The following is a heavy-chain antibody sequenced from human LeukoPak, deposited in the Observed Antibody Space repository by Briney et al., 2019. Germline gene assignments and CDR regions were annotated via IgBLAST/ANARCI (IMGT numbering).Heavy chain of an antibody. CDR2: ISGSGGST. CDR1: GFTFSTYA. V-gene: IGHV3-23*01. CDR3: AKSQGGYCSSTSCLPFDY. Sequence: PGGSLRLSCAASGFTFSTYAMGWVRQAPGKGLNLVSGISGSGGSTYYADSVKGRFTISRDNSKNTLDLQMNSLRAEDTAVYYCAKSQGGYCSSTSCLPFDYWGQGTLVTVSS. D-gene: IGHD2-2*03. J-gene: IGHJ4*02.